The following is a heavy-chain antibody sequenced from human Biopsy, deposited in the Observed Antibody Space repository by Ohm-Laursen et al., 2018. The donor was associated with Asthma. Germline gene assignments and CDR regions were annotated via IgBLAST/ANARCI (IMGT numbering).Heavy chain of an antibody. CDR2: ISVYNGNT. Sequence: ASVKVSCKTSGYTFNSAGITWVRQAPGQGPEWMGWISVYNGNTKVAQKLQDRVTMITDASTSTAYMELRSLRSDDTAVYFCARAVDYSHYYGIDVWGQGTTVTVS. J-gene: IGHJ6*02. CDR3: ARAVDYSHYYGIDV. CDR1: GYTFNSAG. D-gene: IGHD3-10*01. V-gene: IGHV1-18*01.